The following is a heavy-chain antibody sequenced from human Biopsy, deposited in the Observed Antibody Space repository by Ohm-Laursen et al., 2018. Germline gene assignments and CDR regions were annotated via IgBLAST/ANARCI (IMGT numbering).Heavy chain of an antibody. J-gene: IGHJ6*02. D-gene: IGHD2-2*02. CDR1: RGIFSSYA. Sequence: SSVKVSCNASRGIFSSYAMSWVRQAPGQGLEWMGRIIPLLDITNYAQKFQGRVTISTDKSTSTAYMELSSLRSEDTAVYYCAREYPEGDVWGQGTTVTVSS. CDR3: AREYPEGDV. CDR2: IIPLLDIT. V-gene: IGHV1-69*04.